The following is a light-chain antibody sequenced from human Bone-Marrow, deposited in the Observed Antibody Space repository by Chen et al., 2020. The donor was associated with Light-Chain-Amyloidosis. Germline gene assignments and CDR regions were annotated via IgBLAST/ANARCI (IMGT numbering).Light chain of an antibody. J-gene: IGLJ3*02. V-gene: IGLV3-21*02. CDR1: NIGSTS. CDR2: DDS. CDR3: QVWDRSSDRPV. Sequence: SYVLTQPSSVSVAPGQTATIACGGNNIGSTSVHWYQQTPGQAPLLVVYDDSDLPSGIPERLSGSNSGNTATLTSSRVEAGDEADYYCQVWDRSSDRPVFGGGTKLTVL.